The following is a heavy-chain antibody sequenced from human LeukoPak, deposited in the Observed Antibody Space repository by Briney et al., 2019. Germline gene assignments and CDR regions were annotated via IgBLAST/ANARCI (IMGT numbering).Heavy chain of an antibody. Sequence: PSQTLSLTCTVSGGSISSGCYYWICIRQHPGKGREGMGYIHDSVSTYYNPALKRRLTRSVTTSKNPFSLQLSSVTAADTAVYHSARTLSGTKYPLYLSYDSMDVWGNGTPVTVSS. CDR1: GGSISSGCYY. CDR3: ARTLSGTKYPLYLSYDSMDV. CDR2: IHDSVST. V-gene: IGHV4-31*03. D-gene: IGHD3-9*01. J-gene: IGHJ6*03.